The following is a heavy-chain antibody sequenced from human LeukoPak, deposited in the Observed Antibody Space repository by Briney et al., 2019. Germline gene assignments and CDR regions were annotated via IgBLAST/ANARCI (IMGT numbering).Heavy chain of an antibody. CDR1: GFTFSTYG. CDR3: AKDLFGPRGY. V-gene: IGHV3-30*18. D-gene: IGHD3-10*02. Sequence: GGSLRLSCAASGFTFSTYGMHWVRQAPGKGLEWVAVISFDGSTKNYVDSVKGRFTISRDNSNNTLYLQMNSLRVEDTAVYYCAKDLFGPRGYWGQGTLVTVSS. J-gene: IGHJ4*02. CDR2: ISFDGSTK.